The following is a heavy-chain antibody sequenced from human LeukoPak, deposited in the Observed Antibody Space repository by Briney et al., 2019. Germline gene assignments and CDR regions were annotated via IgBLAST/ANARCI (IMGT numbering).Heavy chain of an antibody. J-gene: IGHJ6*04. V-gene: IGHV3-48*03. CDR1: GFTFSSYE. Sequence: GGSLRLSCAASGFTFSSYEMNWVRQAPGKGLEWVSYISSSGSTIYYADSVKGRFTISRDNAKNSLYLQMNSLRAEDTAVYYYAELGITMIGGVWGKGTTVTISS. CDR3: AELGITMIGGV. D-gene: IGHD3-10*02. CDR2: ISSSGSTI.